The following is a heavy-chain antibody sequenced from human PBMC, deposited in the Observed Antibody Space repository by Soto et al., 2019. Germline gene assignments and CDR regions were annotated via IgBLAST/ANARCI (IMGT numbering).Heavy chain of an antibody. D-gene: IGHD6-13*01. J-gene: IGHJ6*02. CDR2: IYFRGST. CDR1: GGSISGYY. CDR3: ARQQLLPYYYALDV. V-gene: IGHV4-59*07. Sequence: QVQLQESGPGLVKPSDTLSLNRTVSGGSISGYYWSWIRQPPGKGLEYIGYIYFRGSTNYNPSLKSRVTMSVDTSRNLFSLKVNSVTAADTAVYYCARQQLLPYYYALDVWGQGTTVTVSS.